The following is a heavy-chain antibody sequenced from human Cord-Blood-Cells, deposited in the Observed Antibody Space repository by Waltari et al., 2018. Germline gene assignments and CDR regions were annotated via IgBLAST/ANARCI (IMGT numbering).Heavy chain of an antibody. J-gene: IGHJ3*02. CDR3: ARVCGGDCYDAFDI. Sequence: EVQLVESGGGLVQPGGSLRLSCAASGFTFSSYWMSWVRQDPGKGLEWVANIKQDGSEKYYVDSVKGRFTISRDNAKNSLYLQMNSLRAEDTAVYYCARVCGGDCYDAFDIWGQGTMVTVSS. D-gene: IGHD2-21*02. CDR2: IKQDGSEK. CDR1: GFTFSSYW. V-gene: IGHV3-7*01.